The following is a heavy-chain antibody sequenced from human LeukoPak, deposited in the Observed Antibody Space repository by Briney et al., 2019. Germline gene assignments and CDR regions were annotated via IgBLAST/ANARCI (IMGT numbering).Heavy chain of an antibody. V-gene: IGHV3-48*03. CDR3: AKVKAWIQLWFVY. CDR2: ISSSGSTI. CDR1: GFTFSSYE. D-gene: IGHD5-18*01. Sequence: PGGSLRLSCAASGFTFSSYEMNWVRQAPGKGLEWVSYISSSGSTIYYADSVKGRFTISRDNAKNSLYLQTNSLRAEDTAVYYCAKVKAWIQLWFVYWGQGTLVTVSS. J-gene: IGHJ4*02.